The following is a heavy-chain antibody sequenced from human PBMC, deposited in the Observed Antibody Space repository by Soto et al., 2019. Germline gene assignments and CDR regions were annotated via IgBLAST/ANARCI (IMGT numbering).Heavy chain of an antibody. J-gene: IGHJ2*01. D-gene: IGHD6-25*01. CDR1: GYPLTDFY. Sequence: QVQLVQSGAEVKKPGASVTVSCKTSGYPLTDFYIHWVRQAPGQGLEWMAWINPHTGDTNTALKFQGRVTMTRDTSINTALMELTRLSSDDTAVYYCASEGGAAPGARRMWYLDLWGRGTLVSVSS. V-gene: IGHV1-2*02. CDR2: INPHTGDT. CDR3: ASEGGAAPGARRMWYLDL.